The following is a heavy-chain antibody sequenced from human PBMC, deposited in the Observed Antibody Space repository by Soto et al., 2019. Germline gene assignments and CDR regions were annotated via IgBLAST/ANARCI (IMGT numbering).Heavy chain of an antibody. V-gene: IGHV3-23*01. CDR2: ISGSGGST. CDR1: GFTFSSYA. J-gene: IGHJ6*02. D-gene: IGHD6-19*01. CDR3: AKRGAVAGDYYYGMDV. Sequence: PGGSLRLSCAASGFTFSSYAMSWVRQAPGKGLEWVSAISGSGGSTYYADSVKGRFTISRDNSKNTLYLQMNSLRAEDTAIYYCAKRGAVAGDYYYGMDVWGQGTTVTVSS.